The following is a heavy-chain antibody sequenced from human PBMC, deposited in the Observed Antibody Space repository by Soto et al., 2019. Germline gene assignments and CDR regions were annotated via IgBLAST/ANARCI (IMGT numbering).Heavy chain of an antibody. V-gene: IGHV1-18*01. CDR3: ARDSPQYGMDV. J-gene: IGHJ6*02. Sequence: QVHLVQSGAELKKPGASVKVSCKASGYSFTRYGITWVRQAPGKGLQWMGRISTFNGDTNYAQNVQGRVTMTTDTPTTTTYMELRSLRSDDTAVYYCARDSPQYGMDVWGQGTTITVSS. CDR2: ISTFNGDT. CDR1: GYSFTRYG.